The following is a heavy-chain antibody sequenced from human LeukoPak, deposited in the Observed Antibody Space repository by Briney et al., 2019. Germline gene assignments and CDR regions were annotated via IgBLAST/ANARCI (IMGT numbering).Heavy chain of an antibody. CDR1: GFTFSSYS. D-gene: IGHD2-21*02. J-gene: IGHJ4*02. Sequence: GGSLRLSCAASGFTFSSYSMNWVRQAPGKGLEWVSYISSSSSTIYYADSVKGRFTISRDNAKNSLYLQMNSQRDEDTAVYYCARGVYCGGDCYFNDYWGQGTLDTVSS. V-gene: IGHV3-48*02. CDR2: ISSSSSTI. CDR3: ARGVYCGGDCYFNDY.